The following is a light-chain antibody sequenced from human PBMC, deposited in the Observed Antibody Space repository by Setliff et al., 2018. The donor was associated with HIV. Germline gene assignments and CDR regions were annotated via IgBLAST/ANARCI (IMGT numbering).Light chain of an antibody. CDR2: GAS. J-gene: IGKJ3*01. Sequence: EIVLTQSPGTLSLSPGERATLSCRTSQSISSSYLAWYQQKPGQAPRLLIYGASSKATGIPDRFSGSGSGTDFTLTISRLEPEDFAVYYCQQYNNSPSIFTFGPGTKVDIK. V-gene: IGKV3-20*01. CDR3: QQYNNSPSIFT. CDR1: QSISSSY.